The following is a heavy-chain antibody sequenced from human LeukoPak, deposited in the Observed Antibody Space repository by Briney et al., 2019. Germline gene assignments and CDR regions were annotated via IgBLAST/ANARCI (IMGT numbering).Heavy chain of an antibody. V-gene: IGHV1-2*02. D-gene: IGHD3-16*02. CDR3: ARIVFGGVIDCQDY. CDR1: GYTFTGYY. J-gene: IGHJ4*02. Sequence: VASVKVSCKASGYTFTGYYMHWVRQAPGQGLEWMGWINPNSGGTNYAQKFQGRVTMTRDTSISTAYMELSRLRSDDTAVYYCARIVFGGVIDCQDYWGQGTLVTVSS. CDR2: INPNSGGT.